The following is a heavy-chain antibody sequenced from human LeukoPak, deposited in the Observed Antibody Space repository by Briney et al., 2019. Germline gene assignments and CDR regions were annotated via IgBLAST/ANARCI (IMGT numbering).Heavy chain of an antibody. D-gene: IGHD1-1*01. CDR3: ARGRQLTASSALDV. CDR2: IRSNSEVK. V-gene: IGHV3-48*02. CDR1: GFSFSSYS. Sequence: GGSLRLSCEASGFSFSSYSMKWVRQTPGKGLEWTSYIRSNSEVKFYADSVKGRFTISRDDGKSSLYLHMNSLRDEDTAVYYCARGRQLTASSALDVWGRGTTVVVSS. J-gene: IGHJ6*02.